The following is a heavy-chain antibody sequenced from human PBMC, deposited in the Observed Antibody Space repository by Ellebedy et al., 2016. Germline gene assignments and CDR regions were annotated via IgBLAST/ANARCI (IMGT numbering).Heavy chain of an antibody. D-gene: IGHD4-17*01. V-gene: IGHV3-23*01. CDR3: ARAMFHGDYDHDY. Sequence: GESLKISCTASGFTFSSYAMTWVRQAPGKGLEWVSSIDAGGGSTSYSGSVKGRFTISRDNSRNTLYLQMNSLTAEDTAVYYCARAMFHGDYDHDYWGRGTLVTVS. J-gene: IGHJ4*02. CDR2: IDAGGGST. CDR1: GFTFSSYA.